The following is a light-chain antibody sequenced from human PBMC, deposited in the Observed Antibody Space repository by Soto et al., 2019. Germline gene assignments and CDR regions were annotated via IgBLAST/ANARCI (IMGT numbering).Light chain of an antibody. CDR1: QSLSRTY. V-gene: IGKV3-20*01. CDR3: QHHASSPRT. Sequence: EIVLTQSPGTLSLSPGERATLSCRASQSLSRTYLSWYQQNPGQAPMLLIYGASSRATGIPDRFSGSGYGTDFTLTISRLEPEDFAVYFCQHHASSPRTFGQGTKVEIK. CDR2: GAS. J-gene: IGKJ1*01.